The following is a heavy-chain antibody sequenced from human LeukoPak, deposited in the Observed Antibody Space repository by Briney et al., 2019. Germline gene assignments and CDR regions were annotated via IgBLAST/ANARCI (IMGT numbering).Heavy chain of an antibody. CDR1: GFTFSGSA. J-gene: IGHJ6*03. CDR3: TRSLGYCSSTSCYYYYYMDV. CDR2: IRSKANSYAT. V-gene: IGHV3-73*01. Sequence: GGSLRLSCAASGFTFSGSAMHWVRQASGKGLEWLGRIRSKANSYATAYAASVKGRFTISRDDSKNTAYLQMNSLKTEDTAVYYCTRSLGYCSSTSCYYYYYMDVWGKGTTVTVSS. D-gene: IGHD2-2*01.